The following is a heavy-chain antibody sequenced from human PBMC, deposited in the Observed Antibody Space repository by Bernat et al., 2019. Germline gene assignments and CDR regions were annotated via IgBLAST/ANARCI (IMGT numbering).Heavy chain of an antibody. Sequence: QVQLVESGGGVVQPGRSLRLSCAASGFTFSSYGMHWVRQAPGKGLEWVAVISYDESNKYYPEAVEGRFTITRDNSKNTLYLQMNSLRAEDKAVYYCAKIESGDDYRSFDIWGQGTMVTVSS. J-gene: IGHJ3*02. V-gene: IGHV3-30*18. D-gene: IGHD5-12*01. CDR3: AKIESGDDYRSFDI. CDR1: GFTFSSYG. CDR2: ISYDESNK.